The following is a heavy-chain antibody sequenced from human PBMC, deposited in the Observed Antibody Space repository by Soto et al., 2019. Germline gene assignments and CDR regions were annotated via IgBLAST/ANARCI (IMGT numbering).Heavy chain of an antibody. D-gene: IGHD3-10*01. Sequence: QVQLQESGPGLVKPSQTLSLTCTVSGGSISSGGYYWSWIRQHPGKGLEWIGYIYYSGSTYYNPSLKSRVTISVDTSKNQFSLKLSSVTAADTAVYYCARVSGYGSGSYSPDYGMDVWGQGTTVTVSS. J-gene: IGHJ6*02. CDR2: IYYSGST. V-gene: IGHV4-31*03. CDR1: GGSISSGGYY. CDR3: ARVSGYGSGSYSPDYGMDV.